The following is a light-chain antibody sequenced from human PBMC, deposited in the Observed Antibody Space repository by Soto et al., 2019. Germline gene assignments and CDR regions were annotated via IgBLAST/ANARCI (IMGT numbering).Light chain of an antibody. Sequence: QSVLTQPASVSGSPGQSITISCTGTSGDIGSYNLLFWYQQHAGKAPKLMIYEDTKRPSGVSDRFSASKSGTTASLTISWLEAEDEADYYCCSYAGRNSWVFGGGTKLTVL. CDR1: SGDIGSYNL. J-gene: IGLJ3*02. V-gene: IGLV2-23*01. CDR2: EDT. CDR3: CSYAGRNSWV.